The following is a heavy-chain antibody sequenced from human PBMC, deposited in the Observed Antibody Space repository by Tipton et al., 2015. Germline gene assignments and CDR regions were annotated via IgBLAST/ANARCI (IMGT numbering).Heavy chain of an antibody. Sequence: LRLSCAASGFTFDDYAMHWVRQPPGKGLEWIGYYYVGTINSNPSLKSRVTISLDKSKNHFSLQLASVTAADTAVYYCARGLRGYSSTWGQGSLVTVSS. CDR2: YYVGTI. CDR3: ARGLRGYSST. V-gene: IGHV4-59*01. D-gene: IGHD5-18*01. CDR1: GFTFDDYA. J-gene: IGHJ4*02.